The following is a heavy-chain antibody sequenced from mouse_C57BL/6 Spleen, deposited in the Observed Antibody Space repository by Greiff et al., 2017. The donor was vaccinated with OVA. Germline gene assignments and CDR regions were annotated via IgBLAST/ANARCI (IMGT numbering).Heavy chain of an antibody. CDR2: IYPGSGNT. V-gene: IGHV1-76*01. Sequence: QVQLKESGAELVRPGASVKLSCKASGYTFTDYYINWVKQRPGQGLEWIARIYPGSGNTYYNEKFKGKATLTAEKSSSTAYMQLSSLTSEDSAVYFCARGGYGSPMDYWGQGTSVTVSS. CDR1: GYTFTDYY. J-gene: IGHJ4*01. D-gene: IGHD1-1*01. CDR3: ARGGYGSPMDY.